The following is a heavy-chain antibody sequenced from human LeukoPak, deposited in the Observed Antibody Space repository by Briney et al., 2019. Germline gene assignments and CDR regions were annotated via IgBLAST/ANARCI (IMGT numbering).Heavy chain of an antibody. D-gene: IGHD5-18*01. CDR1: GFTFSTYG. Sequence: GRSLRLSCAASGFTFSTYGMQWVRQAPGKGLEWVAVISYDGSNKHYADSVKGRFTISRDNSKNTLYLQMNSLRAEDTAVYYCASSVGIQLTDYWGQGTLVTVSS. J-gene: IGHJ4*02. V-gene: IGHV3-30*03. CDR3: ASSVGIQLTDY. CDR2: ISYDGSNK.